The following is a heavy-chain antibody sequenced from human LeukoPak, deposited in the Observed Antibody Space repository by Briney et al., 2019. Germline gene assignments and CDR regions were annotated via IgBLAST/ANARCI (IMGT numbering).Heavy chain of an antibody. J-gene: IGHJ4*02. CDR1: GGSFSSYT. V-gene: IGHV1-69*06. Sequence: SVKVSFKASGGSFSSYTLSWARQAPGQGLEWIGGIVPIFGTANYARKFQGRVTITADKSTNTAFMYLSRLRSEDMAVYYCARDSPIAHWGQGTLVTVSS. D-gene: IGHD6-13*01. CDR2: IVPIFGTA. CDR3: ARDSPIAH.